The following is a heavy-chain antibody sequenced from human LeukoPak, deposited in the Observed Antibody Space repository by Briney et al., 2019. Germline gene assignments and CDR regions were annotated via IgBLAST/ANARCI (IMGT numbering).Heavy chain of an antibody. V-gene: IGHV3-64D*06. CDR3: VKVGKYCSSTSCYVRHYYFDY. CDR2: ISSNGGST. CDR1: GFTFSSYA. J-gene: IGHJ4*02. D-gene: IGHD2-2*01. Sequence: GGSLRLSCSASGFTFSSYAMHWVRQAPAKGLEYVSAISSNGGSTYYVDSVKGRFTISRDNSKNTLYLQMSSLRAEDTAVYYCVKVGKYCSSTSCYVRHYYFDYWGQGTLVTVSS.